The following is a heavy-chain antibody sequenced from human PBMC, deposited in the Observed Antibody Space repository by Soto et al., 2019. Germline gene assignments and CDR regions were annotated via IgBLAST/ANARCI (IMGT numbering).Heavy chain of an antibody. Sequence: QVQLQESGPGLVQPSQTLSLICSVSGGSISGATYYWNWIRQHPGKGLEWIGYISSSGNSFYNPSFESRLTISVATSKSHFSLKLSSVTAADTAIYYWARGIMRGLDVWGQGTTVTVSS. CDR3: ARGIMRGLDV. CDR2: ISSSGNS. V-gene: IGHV4-31*03. J-gene: IGHJ6*02. CDR1: GGSISGATYY.